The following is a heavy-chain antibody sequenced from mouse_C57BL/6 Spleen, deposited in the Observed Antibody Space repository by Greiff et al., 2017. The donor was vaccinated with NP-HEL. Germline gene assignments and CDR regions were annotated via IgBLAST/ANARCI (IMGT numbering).Heavy chain of an antibody. D-gene: IGHD1-1*02. Sequence: EVQLQESGGGLVKPGGSLKLSCAASGFTFSSYAMSWVRQTPEKRLEWVATISDGGSYTYYPDNVKGRFTISRDNAKNNLYLQMSHLKSEDTAMYYCARIYGGFAYWGQGTLVTVSA. CDR3: ARIYGGFAY. CDR2: ISDGGSYT. V-gene: IGHV5-4*01. J-gene: IGHJ3*01. CDR1: GFTFSSYA.